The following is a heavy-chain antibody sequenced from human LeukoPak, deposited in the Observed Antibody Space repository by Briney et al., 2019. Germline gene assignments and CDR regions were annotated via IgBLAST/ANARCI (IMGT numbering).Heavy chain of an antibody. CDR1: GFTFNSYA. V-gene: IGHV3-23*01. Sequence: GGSLRLSCAASGFTFNSYAMSWVRQAPGKGLEWVSGINGSGDITYYADSVKGRFTISRDNSKTTLYLQVNSLRAEDTAIYSCAKGGSATITTGGFDPWGQGTLVTVSS. D-gene: IGHD4-11*01. CDR2: INGSGDIT. CDR3: AKGGSATITTGGFDP. J-gene: IGHJ5*02.